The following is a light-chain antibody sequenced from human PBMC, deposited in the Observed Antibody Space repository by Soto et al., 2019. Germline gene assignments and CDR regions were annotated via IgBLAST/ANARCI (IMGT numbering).Light chain of an antibody. CDR1: NSNIGAGYD. J-gene: IGLJ2*01. Sequence: QSVLTQPPSVTGAPGQRVTISCTGNNSNIGAGYDVHWYRQFPGTAPKLLIYGNINRPSGVPDRFSGSKSGTSASLAITGLQAEDEAHYYCHSFDSRLIGLLFGGGTKVTVL. CDR2: GNI. CDR3: HSFDSRLIGLL. V-gene: IGLV1-40*01.